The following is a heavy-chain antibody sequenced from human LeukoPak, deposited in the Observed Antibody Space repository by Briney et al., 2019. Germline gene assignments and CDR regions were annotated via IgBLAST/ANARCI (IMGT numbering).Heavy chain of an antibody. V-gene: IGHV3-48*03. CDR3: ARGRDDILTGSNFDY. Sequence: GGSLRLSCAASGFTFSSYEMNWVRQAPGKGLAWVSYISSSGSTIYYADSVKGRFTISRDNAKNSLYLQMNSLRAEDTAVYYCARGRDDILTGSNFDYWGQGTLVTVSS. J-gene: IGHJ4*02. D-gene: IGHD3-9*01. CDR1: GFTFSSYE. CDR2: ISSSGSTI.